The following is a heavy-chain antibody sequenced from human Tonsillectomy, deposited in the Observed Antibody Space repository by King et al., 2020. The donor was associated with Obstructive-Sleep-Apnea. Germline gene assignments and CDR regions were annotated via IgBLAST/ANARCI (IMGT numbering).Heavy chain of an antibody. CDR2: IRYDGNVK. D-gene: IGHD3-22*01. CDR3: AKWAMIVVVMEYFDY. V-gene: IGHV3-30*02. CDR1: GFSFSTYG. J-gene: IGHJ4*02. Sequence: VQLVESGGGVVQPERSLRLSCAASGFSFSTYGMHWVRQAPGKGLEWVAFIRYDGNVKYYADSVKGRFTISRDDSKNTLYLQMNSLRAEDTAVYYCAKWAMIVVVMEYFDYWGQGTLVTVSS.